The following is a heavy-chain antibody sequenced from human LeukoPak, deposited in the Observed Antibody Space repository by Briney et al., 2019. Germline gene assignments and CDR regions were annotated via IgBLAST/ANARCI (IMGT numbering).Heavy chain of an antibody. CDR1: GYTFTSYG. J-gene: IGHJ4*02. Sequence: ASVKVSCKASGYTFTSYGITWVRQAPGQGLEWMGWISADNGNTKYGQKVHGRVTMTTDTSTTTAYMELRSLRSDDTAVYYCAGAVTVTTGPLGYWGQGTLVTVSS. D-gene: IGHD4-17*01. CDR3: AGAVTVTTGPLGY. CDR2: ISADNGNT. V-gene: IGHV1-18*01.